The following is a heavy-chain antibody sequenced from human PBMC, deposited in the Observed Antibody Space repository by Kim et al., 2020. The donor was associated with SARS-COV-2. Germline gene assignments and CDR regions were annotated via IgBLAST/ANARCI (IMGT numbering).Heavy chain of an antibody. CDR3: AKPFRDIVVVPAAKLSGAFDY. Sequence: GGSLRLSCAASGFTFSSYAMSWVRQAPGKGLEWVSAISGSGGSTYYADSVKGRFTISRDNSKNTLYLQMNSLRAEDTAVYYCAKPFRDIVVVPAAKLSGAFDYWGQGTLVTVSS. J-gene: IGHJ4*02. CDR1: GFTFSSYA. V-gene: IGHV3-23*01. CDR2: ISGSGGST. D-gene: IGHD2-2*01.